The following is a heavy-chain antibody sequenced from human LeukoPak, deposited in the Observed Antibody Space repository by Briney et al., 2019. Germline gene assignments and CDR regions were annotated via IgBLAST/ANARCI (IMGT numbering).Heavy chain of an antibody. J-gene: IGHJ4*02. CDR1: EFTFSSSA. Sequence: GGSLRLSCAVSEFTFSSSAMHWVRQAPGKGLEWLAIISYDGSNKYYADSVKGRFTISRDSSNNTVYLQMNSLRTEDTALYYCARDDVTKTGTPLHYWGQGTLVTVSS. D-gene: IGHD3-9*01. CDR2: ISYDGSNK. V-gene: IGHV3-30*04. CDR3: ARDDVTKTGTPLHY.